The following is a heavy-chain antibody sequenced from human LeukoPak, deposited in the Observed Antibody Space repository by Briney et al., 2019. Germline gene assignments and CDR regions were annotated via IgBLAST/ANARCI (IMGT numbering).Heavy chain of an antibody. J-gene: IGHJ3*02. CDR1: GGTFSSYA. CDR3: ARDPLRSITIFGTSAFDI. Sequence: GASVKVSCKASGGTFSSYAISWVRQAPGQGLEWMGGIIPIFGTANYAQKFQGRVTITADESTSTAYMELSSLRSEDTAVYYCARDPLRSITIFGTSAFDIWGQGTMVTVSS. V-gene: IGHV1-69*13. CDR2: IIPIFGTA. D-gene: IGHD3-3*01.